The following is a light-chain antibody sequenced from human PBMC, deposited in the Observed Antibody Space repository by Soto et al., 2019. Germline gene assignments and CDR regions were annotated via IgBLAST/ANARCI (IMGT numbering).Light chain of an antibody. V-gene: IGKV3-15*01. CDR3: QHYNEWPLT. CDR2: FAS. CDR1: QTVSNN. Sequence: EREMTQFPATLSVSPGAKATLSCRASQTVSNNLAWYQQKPGQAPRLLIYFASTRPTGVPARFSGSGSGTEFTLTISNLQSEDSAVYYCQHYNEWPLTFGGGTKLETK. J-gene: IGKJ4*01.